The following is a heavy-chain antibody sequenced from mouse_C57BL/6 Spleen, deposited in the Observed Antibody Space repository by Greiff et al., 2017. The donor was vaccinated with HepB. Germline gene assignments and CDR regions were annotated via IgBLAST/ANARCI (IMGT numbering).Heavy chain of an antibody. V-gene: IGHV3-1*01. J-gene: IGHJ3*01. CDR1: GYSITSGYD. D-gene: IGHD2-12*01. CDR2: ISYSGST. Sequence: VQLQQSGPGMVKPSQSLSLTCTVTGYSITSGYDWHWIRHFPGNKLEWMGYISYSGSTNYNPSLKSRISITHDTSKNHFFLKLNSVTTEDTATYYCARGAYDWFAYWGQGTLVTVSA. CDR3: ARGAYDWFAY.